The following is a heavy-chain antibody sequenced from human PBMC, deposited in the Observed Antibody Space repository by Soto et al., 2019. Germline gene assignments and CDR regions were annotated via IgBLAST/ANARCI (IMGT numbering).Heavy chain of an antibody. CDR2: INCGGGGT. J-gene: IGHJ4*02. Sequence: QVQLVQSGAEVKKPGASVRVSCKASGYTFTNYYMHWVRQAPGQGLEWVGIINCGGGGTNYAQKFQCRVIMTGDTSTNTVYMDLSSLRSEDTAVYYCVREFSGGYFDYWGQGILVTVST. D-gene: IGHD3-10*01. CDR3: VREFSGGYFDY. V-gene: IGHV1-46*01. CDR1: GYTFTNYY.